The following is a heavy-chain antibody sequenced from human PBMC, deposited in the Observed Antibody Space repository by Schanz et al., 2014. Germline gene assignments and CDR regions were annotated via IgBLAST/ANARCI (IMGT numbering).Heavy chain of an antibody. V-gene: IGHV3-7*01. CDR2: IKEDGSVK. J-gene: IGHJ4*02. Sequence: EVQLAESGGGLVQPGGSLRLSCAASTFTFSSDWMSWVRQAPGKGLEWVANIKEDGSVKDYVDSVKGRFTISRDNAKNSLYLEMNSLRAEDTALYDCARDRRNADLDYWGQGTLVNVSS. D-gene: IGHD1-1*01. CDR1: TFTFSSDW. CDR3: ARDRRNADLDY.